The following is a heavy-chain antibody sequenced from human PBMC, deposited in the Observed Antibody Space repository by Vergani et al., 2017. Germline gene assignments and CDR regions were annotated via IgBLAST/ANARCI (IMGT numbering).Heavy chain of an antibody. Sequence: EVQLVQSGAEVKKPGATVKISCKVSGYPFTDYYMHWVQQAPGKGREWMGLVYPEDGETIYEEKLQGRVTITADTSTDTAYMGLSSLRSEDTAVYYCARVYNWGWDYYYGVDVWGQGTTVTVSS. CDR3: ARVYNWGWDYYYGVDV. V-gene: IGHV1-69-2*01. J-gene: IGHJ6*02. D-gene: IGHD7-27*01. CDR1: GYPFTDYY. CDR2: VYPEDGET.